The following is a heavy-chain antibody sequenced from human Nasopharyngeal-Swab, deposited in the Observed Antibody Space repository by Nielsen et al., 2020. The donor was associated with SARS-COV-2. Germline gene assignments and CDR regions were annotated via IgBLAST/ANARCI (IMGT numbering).Heavy chain of an antibody. CDR3: ARDTPAMFAY. CDR2: ISSRGDYI. CDR1: GFTVNEYT. Sequence: GGSPELSCAASGFTVNEYTMNWVRQAPGKGLEWVSAISSRGDYIYYAPSVKGRFTISRDDAKNSLYLQMNSLRAEDTALYYCARDTPAMFAYWGQGTLVTVSS. V-gene: IGHV3-21*01. J-gene: IGHJ4*02.